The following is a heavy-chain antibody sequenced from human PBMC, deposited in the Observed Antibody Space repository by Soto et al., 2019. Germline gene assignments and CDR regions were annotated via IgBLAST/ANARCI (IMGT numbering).Heavy chain of an antibody. Sequence: QVQLVQSGAEVKKPGASVKVSCKASGYTFTSYDISWVRQAPGQGLEWMGWISTYNGNTNYAQKFQGRVTMTTDKSTSTGYMELRRLRSDDTDVYYCARGGPPIDYWDQGTLLTVSS. J-gene: IGHJ4*02. CDR1: GYTFTSYD. CDR3: ARGGPPIDY. CDR2: ISTYNGNT. V-gene: IGHV1-18*01.